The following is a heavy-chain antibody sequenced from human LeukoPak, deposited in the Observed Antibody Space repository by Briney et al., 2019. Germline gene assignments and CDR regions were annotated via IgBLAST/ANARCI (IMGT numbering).Heavy chain of an antibody. D-gene: IGHD3-9*01. CDR1: GFTFSSYS. CDR3: ARTTQYYDILTGYFDY. CDR2: ISRSSSII. V-gene: IGHV3-48*02. J-gene: IGHJ4*02. Sequence: PGGSLRLSCAASGFTFSSYSMNWVRQAPGKGLEWVSYISRSSSIIYYADSVKGRFTISRDNAKNSLYLQMTSLRDEDTAVYYCARTTQYYDILTGYFDYWGQGTLVTVSS.